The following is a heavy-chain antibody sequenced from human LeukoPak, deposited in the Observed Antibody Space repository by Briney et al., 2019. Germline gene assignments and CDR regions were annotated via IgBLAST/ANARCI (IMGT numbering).Heavy chain of an antibody. CDR2: ISYDGNNK. J-gene: IGHJ4*02. Sequence: PGRSLRLSCAASGFTFSSYDINWVRQAPGKGLEWVAVISYDGNNKYYADSVKGRFTVSRDNAKNTLYLQMNSLRAEDTAVYYCATGGTIMVDYWGQGTLVTVSS. D-gene: IGHD5-24*01. V-gene: IGHV3-30*03. CDR1: GFTFSSYD. CDR3: ATGGTIMVDY.